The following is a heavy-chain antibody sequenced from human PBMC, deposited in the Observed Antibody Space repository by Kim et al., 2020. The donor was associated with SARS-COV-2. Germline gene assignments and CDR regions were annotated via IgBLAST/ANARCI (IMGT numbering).Heavy chain of an antibody. D-gene: IGHD1-26*01. J-gene: IGHJ6*02. Sequence: GGSLRLSCVVSGFTFSSYGMHWVRQAPGKGLEWVAVISHDGSNQYYADPVKGRFTNSRETSKNTLYLQMNSLRAEDTAVYFCAKDRDRYCVYFYGVDVWGRGATVTISS. V-gene: IGHV3-30*18. CDR1: GFTFSSYG. CDR3: AKDRDRYCVYFYGVDV. CDR2: ISHDGSNQ.